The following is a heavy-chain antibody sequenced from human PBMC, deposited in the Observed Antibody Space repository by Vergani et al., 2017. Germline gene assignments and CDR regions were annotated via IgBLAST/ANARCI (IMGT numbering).Heavy chain of an antibody. V-gene: IGHV1-8*01. CDR2: VNPNSGNT. D-gene: IGHD3-22*01. CDR3: ARGPYYGSSGYWGWFDP. Sequence: QVQLVQSGAEVKKPGASVKVSCKASGYTFTSYDINWVRQATGQGLEWMGWVNPNSGNTGYAQKFQGRVTMTRNTSISTAYMGLRSLRSEDTAVYYCARGPYYGSSGYWGWFDPWGQGTLVTVSS. CDR1: GYTFTSYD. J-gene: IGHJ5*02.